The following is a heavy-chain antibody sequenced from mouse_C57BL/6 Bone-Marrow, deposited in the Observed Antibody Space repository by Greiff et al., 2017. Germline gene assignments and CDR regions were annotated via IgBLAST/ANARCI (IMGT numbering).Heavy chain of an antibody. J-gene: IGHJ3*01. V-gene: IGHV1-74*01. CDR3: AMPRYGGYCVWFAY. Sequence: QVQLQQSGAELVKPGASVKVSCKASGYTFTSYWMHWVKQRPGQGLEWIGRIHPSDSDTNYNQKFKGKATLTVDKSSSTAYMQLSSLTSEDSAVYFCAMPRYGGYCVWFAYWGQGTLVTVSA. CDR2: IHPSDSDT. D-gene: IGHD2-3*01. CDR1: GYTFTSYW.